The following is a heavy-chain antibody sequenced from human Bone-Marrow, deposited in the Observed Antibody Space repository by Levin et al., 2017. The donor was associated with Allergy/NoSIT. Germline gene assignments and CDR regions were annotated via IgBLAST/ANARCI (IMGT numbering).Heavy chain of an antibody. Sequence: PGGSLRLSCAATGITFDDRAMHWVRQSPGKGLEWVSGIGWRSATIGYADSVKGRFTISRDNAKKSLYLQMNSLRVEDTALYYCAKSLMDYGGNSADAFDRWGQGTMVTVSS. J-gene: IGHJ3*01. CDR3: AKSLMDYGGNSADAFDR. CDR2: IGWRSATI. V-gene: IGHV3-9*01. CDR1: GITFDDRA. D-gene: IGHD4-23*01.